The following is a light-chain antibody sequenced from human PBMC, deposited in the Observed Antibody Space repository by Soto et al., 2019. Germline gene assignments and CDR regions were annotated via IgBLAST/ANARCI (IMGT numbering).Light chain of an antibody. Sequence: DIQMTQSPSTLSASVGDRVTITCRASQSIDIWLAWYQQKPGKAPKHLIYKASNLESGVPSRFSGSGSGTEFTLTISSLRPDDSATYYCQHYYGYSRTFGQGTKLEIK. CDR1: QSIDIW. V-gene: IGKV1-5*03. CDR3: QHYYGYSRT. CDR2: KAS. J-gene: IGKJ2*01.